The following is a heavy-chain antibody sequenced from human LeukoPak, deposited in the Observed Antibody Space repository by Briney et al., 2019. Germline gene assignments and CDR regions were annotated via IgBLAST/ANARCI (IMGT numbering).Heavy chain of an antibody. D-gene: IGHD6-13*01. CDR3: AKGPAGTWNWFDP. Sequence: GGSLRLSCAASGFAFSSYGMHWVRQAPGKGLEWVAFIRYDGSNKYYADSVKGRFTISRDNSKNTLYLQMNSLRAEDTAVYYCAKGPAGTWNWFDPWGQGTLVTVSS. J-gene: IGHJ5*02. CDR1: GFAFSSYG. V-gene: IGHV3-30*02. CDR2: IRYDGSNK.